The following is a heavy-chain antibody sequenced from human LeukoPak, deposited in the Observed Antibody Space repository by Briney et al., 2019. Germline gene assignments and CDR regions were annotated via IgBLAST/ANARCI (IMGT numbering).Heavy chain of an antibody. Sequence: GGSLRLSCAASGFTFSSYAMSWVRQAPGKGLEWVSGISGSGGNTYYADSVKGRFTISRDNSKNTLYLQMNSLRAEDTAVYYCAKDPALSYDSSSYYYHYWGQGTLVTVSS. CDR2: ISGSGGNT. CDR1: GFTFSSYA. J-gene: IGHJ4*02. D-gene: IGHD3-22*01. CDR3: AKDPALSYDSSSYYYHY. V-gene: IGHV3-23*01.